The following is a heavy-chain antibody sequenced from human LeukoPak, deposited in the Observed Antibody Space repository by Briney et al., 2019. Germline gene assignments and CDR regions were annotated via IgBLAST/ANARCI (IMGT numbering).Heavy chain of an antibody. CDR1: GYTFTGYY. CDR2: INPNSGGT. V-gene: IGHV1-2*02. D-gene: IGHD3-10*01. CDR3: ARDRRYYYGSGMIGDY. J-gene: IGHJ4*02. Sequence: ASVKVSCKASGYTFTGYYMHWVRQAPGQGLEWMGWINPNSGGTHYAQKFQGRVTMTRDTSISTAYMELSRLRSDDTAVYYCARDRRYYYGSGMIGDYWGQGTLVTVSS.